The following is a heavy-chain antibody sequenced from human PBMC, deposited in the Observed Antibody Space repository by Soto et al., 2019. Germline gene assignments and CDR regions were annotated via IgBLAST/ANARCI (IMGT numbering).Heavy chain of an antibody. Sequence: SETLSLTCTVSGASINNNDYYWSWIRQTPGKGLEWIGYVYYSGTTDFIPSLKSRLSMSIDKSQNQFTLKLNSVTAADTATYYCARMSYFYDKWYFDLWGRGTLVTVSS. CDR2: VYYSGTT. V-gene: IGHV4-30-4*01. D-gene: IGHD3-22*01. CDR3: ARMSYFYDKWYFDL. J-gene: IGHJ2*01. CDR1: GASINNNDYY.